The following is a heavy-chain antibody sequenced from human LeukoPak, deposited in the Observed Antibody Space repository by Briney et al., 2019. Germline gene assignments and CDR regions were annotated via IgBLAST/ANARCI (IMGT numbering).Heavy chain of an antibody. CDR3: ARANIAAAGHIDY. V-gene: IGHV4-4*02. CDR2: IFHSGST. D-gene: IGHD6-13*01. CDR1: GGSISSSNW. J-gene: IGHJ4*02. Sequence: SETLSLTCAVSGGSISSSNWWSWVRQPPGKGLEWIGEIFHSGSTNYNPSLKSRVTISVDKSKNQFSLKLTSVTAADTAVYFCARANIAAAGHIDYWGQGTLVTVSS.